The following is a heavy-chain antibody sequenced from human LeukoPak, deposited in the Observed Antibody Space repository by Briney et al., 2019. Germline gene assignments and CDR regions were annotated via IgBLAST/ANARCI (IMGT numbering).Heavy chain of an antibody. CDR1: GGSISSGDYY. J-gene: IGHJ4*02. CDR2: IYYSGST. Sequence: SQTLSLTCTVSGGSISSGDYYWSWIHQPPGKGLEWIGYIYYSGSTYYNPSLKSRVTISVDTSKNQFSLKLSPVTAADTAAYYCARGVGDIVVVPAADIGFDYWGQGTLVTVSS. V-gene: IGHV4-30-4*08. D-gene: IGHD2-2*01. CDR3: ARGVGDIVVVPAADIGFDY.